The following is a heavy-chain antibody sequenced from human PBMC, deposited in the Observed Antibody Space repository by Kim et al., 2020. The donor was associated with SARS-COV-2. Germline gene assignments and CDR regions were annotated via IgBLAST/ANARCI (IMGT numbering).Heavy chain of an antibody. D-gene: IGHD5-12*01. J-gene: IGHJ6*02. V-gene: IGHV3-23*01. CDR1: GFTFSSYA. CDR2: ISGSGGST. Sequence: GGSLRLSCAASGFTFSSYAMSWVRQAPGKGLEWVSAISGSGGSTYYADSVKGRFTISRDNSKNTLYLQMNSLRAEDTAVYYCAKISGYDPYYYYYGMDVWGQGTTVTVSS. CDR3: AKISGYDPYYYYYGMDV.